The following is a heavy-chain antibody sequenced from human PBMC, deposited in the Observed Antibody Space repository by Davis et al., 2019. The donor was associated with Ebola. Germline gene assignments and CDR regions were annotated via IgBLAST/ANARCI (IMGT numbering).Heavy chain of an antibody. CDR3: ARGLFKLATNPPFDY. Sequence: SLKTSCAASGFTFSTYAMHWVRQAPGKGLEWVAVISYDGSNKYYADSVKGRFTISRDNSKNTLYLQMNSLRAEDTAVYYCARGLFKLATNPPFDYWGQGTLVTVSS. D-gene: IGHD1-26*01. CDR2: ISYDGSNK. J-gene: IGHJ4*02. V-gene: IGHV3-30-3*01. CDR1: GFTFSTYA.